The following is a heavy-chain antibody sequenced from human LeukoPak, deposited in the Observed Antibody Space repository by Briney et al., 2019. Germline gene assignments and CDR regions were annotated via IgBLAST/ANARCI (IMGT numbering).Heavy chain of an antibody. V-gene: IGHV3-21*04. J-gene: IGHJ3*02. CDR2: ISSSSYYI. CDR1: GFTFNSYS. D-gene: IGHD3-22*01. CDR3: ARDQRDYYDSSGYLAAFDI. Sequence: GGSLRLSCAASGFTFNSYSMNWVRQAPGKGLEWVSSISSSSYYIYYADSVKGRLTISRDNAKNSLYLQMNSLRAEDTAVYYCARDQRDYYDSSGYLAAFDIWGQGTMVTVSS.